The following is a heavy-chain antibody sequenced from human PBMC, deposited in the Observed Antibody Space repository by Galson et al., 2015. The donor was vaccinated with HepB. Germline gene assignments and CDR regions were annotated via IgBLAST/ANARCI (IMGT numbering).Heavy chain of an antibody. CDR2: INVGNGNT. J-gene: IGHJ4*02. D-gene: IGHD6-13*01. V-gene: IGHV1-3*01. CDR1: GYTFTMYA. CDR3: ARSGRFGIAAADHSPY. Sequence: SVKVSCKASGYTFTMYAMHWVRQAPGQRPEWMGWINVGNGNTKYSQKFQGRVTITRDTSASTAYMELGSLKSEDTAVYYCARSGRFGIAAADHSPYWGQGTLVTVSS.